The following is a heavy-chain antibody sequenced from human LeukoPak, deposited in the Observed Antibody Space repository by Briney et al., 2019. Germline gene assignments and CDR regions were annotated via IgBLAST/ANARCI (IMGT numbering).Heavy chain of an antibody. CDR2: IIPIFGTA. CDR3: ARGPTMLRGVRWFDP. J-gene: IGHJ5*02. D-gene: IGHD3-10*01. Sequence: ASVKVSCKASGGTFSSYAISWVRQAPGQGLEWMGRIIPIFGTANYAQKFQGRVTITTDESTSTAYMELSSLRSEDTAVYYCARGPTMLRGVRWFDPWGQGTLVTVSS. CDR1: GGTFSSYA. V-gene: IGHV1-69*05.